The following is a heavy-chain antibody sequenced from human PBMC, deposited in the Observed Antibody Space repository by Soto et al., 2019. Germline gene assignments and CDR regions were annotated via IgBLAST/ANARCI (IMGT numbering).Heavy chain of an antibody. D-gene: IGHD7-27*01. CDR2: IWFDGSNK. J-gene: IGHJ6*02. V-gene: IGHV3-33*01. CDR3: ARASGDRARYYYYGMDV. CDR1: GFTFRSYG. Sequence: GGSLRLSCAASGFTFRSYGMHWVRQAPGKGLEWVAAIWFDGSNKNYEDSVKDRFTISRGNSKNTLYLQMNSLRAEDTAVYYCARASGDRARYYYYGMDVWGQGTTVTVSS.